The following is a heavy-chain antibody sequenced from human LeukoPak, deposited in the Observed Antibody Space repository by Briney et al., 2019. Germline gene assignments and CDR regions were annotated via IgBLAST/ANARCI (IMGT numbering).Heavy chain of an antibody. D-gene: IGHD3-22*01. CDR2: ISYDGSNK. Sequence: GGSLRLSCAASGFIFSSYAMHWVRQAPGKGLEWVALISYDGSNKYYADSVKGRFTISRDNSKSTLYLQMNSLRAEDTTVYYCARGSANYYDSSGYYYLSLDYWGQGTLVTVSS. J-gene: IGHJ4*02. CDR1: GFIFSSYA. V-gene: IGHV3-30*04. CDR3: ARGSANYYDSSGYYYLSLDY.